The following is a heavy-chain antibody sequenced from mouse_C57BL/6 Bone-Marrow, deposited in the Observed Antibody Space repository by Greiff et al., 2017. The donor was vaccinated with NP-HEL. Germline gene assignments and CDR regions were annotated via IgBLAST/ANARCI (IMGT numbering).Heavy chain of an antibody. CDR3: AREFITTVVAPGY. CDR1: GYTLTSYW. CDR2: INPSNGGT. Sequence: QVQLQQPGTELVKPGPSVKLSCKASGYTLTSYWMPWGKRRPGQGLEWMGNINPSNGGTNYNEKFKSKATLTVDKSASTAYMQLSSLTSEDSAVYYCAREFITTVVAPGYWGQGTTLTVSS. D-gene: IGHD1-1*01. V-gene: IGHV1-53*01. J-gene: IGHJ2*01.